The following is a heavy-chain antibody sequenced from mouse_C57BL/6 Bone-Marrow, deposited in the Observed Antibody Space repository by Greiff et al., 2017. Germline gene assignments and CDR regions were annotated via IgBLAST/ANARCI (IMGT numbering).Heavy chain of an antibody. CDR3: ARQGLRAMDY. CDR1: GFTFSDYG. Sequence: EVMLVESGGGLVKPGGSLKLSCAASGFTFSDYGMHWVRQAPEKGLECVAYISSGSSTIYYADTVKGRFTISRDNAKNTLFLQMTSLRSEDTAMYYCARQGLRAMDYWGQGTSVTVSA. CDR2: ISSGSSTI. D-gene: IGHD3-3*01. V-gene: IGHV5-17*01. J-gene: IGHJ4*01.